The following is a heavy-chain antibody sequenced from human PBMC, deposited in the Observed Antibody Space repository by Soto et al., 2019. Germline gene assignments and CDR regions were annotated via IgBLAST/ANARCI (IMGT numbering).Heavy chain of an antibody. CDR1: GLPLSDSA. Sequence: EVQLVESGGGLVQPGGSLKLACLASGLPLSDSAIHWVRKASGKGLEWVGRIRSKTNNYATTYAAPVRGRFTLSRDDSKNTGYLQMNNLESEDAAVYYCTSHAGGQVEHSFYYYFMDVWGKGATVSV. J-gene: IGHJ6*03. V-gene: IGHV3-73*01. D-gene: IGHD3-3*02. CDR3: TSHAGGQVEHSFYYYFMDV. CDR2: IRSKTNNYAT.